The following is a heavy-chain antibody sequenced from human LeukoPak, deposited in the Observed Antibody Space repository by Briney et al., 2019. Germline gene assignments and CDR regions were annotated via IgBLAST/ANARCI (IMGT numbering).Heavy chain of an antibody. CDR3: ARLGGYSSSWSDAFDI. CDR1: GYSFTSYW. CDR2: IDPSDSYT. J-gene: IGHJ3*02. D-gene: IGHD6-13*01. V-gene: IGHV5-10-1*01. Sequence: GESLRISCKGSGYSFTSYWISWVRQMPGKGLEWMGRIDPSDSYTNYSPSFQGHLTISADKSISTAYLQWSSLKASDTAMYYCARLGGYSSSWSDAFDIWGQGTMVTVSS.